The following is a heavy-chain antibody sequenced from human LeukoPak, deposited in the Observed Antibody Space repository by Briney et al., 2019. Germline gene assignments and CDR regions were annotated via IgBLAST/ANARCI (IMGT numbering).Heavy chain of an antibody. D-gene: IGHD6-13*01. CDR1: GDSVSSNTAA. J-gene: IGHJ4*02. CDR3: ARGGAARSYYFDY. V-gene: IGHV6-1*01. CDR2: TYYRSKWHN. Sequence: SQTLSLTCTISGDSVSSNTAAWNWIRQSPSRGPEWLGRTYYRSKWHNDYAVSVTSRITINPDTSKNQFSLQLNSVTPEDTAVYYCARGGAARSYYFDYWGQGTLVTVSS.